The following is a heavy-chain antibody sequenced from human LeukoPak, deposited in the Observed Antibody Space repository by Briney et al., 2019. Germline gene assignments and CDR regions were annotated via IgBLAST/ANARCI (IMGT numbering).Heavy chain of an antibody. J-gene: IGHJ4*02. Sequence: RGESLKISCKGSGYSFTSYWIGWVRQMPGKGLEWMGIIYPGDSDTRYSPSFQGQVTISADKSISTAYLQWSSLKASDTAMYYCARRSPFYDFWSGYYTHWGQGTLVTVSS. D-gene: IGHD3-3*01. CDR1: GYSFTSYW. CDR3: ARRSPFYDFWSGYYTH. CDR2: IYPGDSDT. V-gene: IGHV5-51*01.